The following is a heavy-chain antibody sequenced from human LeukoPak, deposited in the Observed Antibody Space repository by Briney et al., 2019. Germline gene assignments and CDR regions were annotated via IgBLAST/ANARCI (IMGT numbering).Heavy chain of an antibody. CDR2: IYYSGST. CDR3: ARSRGYFDY. CDR1: GGSISSYY. Sequence: PSETLSLTCTVSGGSISSYYWSWIQQPPGKGLEWIGYIYYSGSTNYNPSLKSRVTISVDTSKNQFSLKLSSVTAADTALYYCARSRGYFDYWGQGTLVTVSS. V-gene: IGHV4-59*01. D-gene: IGHD6-13*01. J-gene: IGHJ4*02.